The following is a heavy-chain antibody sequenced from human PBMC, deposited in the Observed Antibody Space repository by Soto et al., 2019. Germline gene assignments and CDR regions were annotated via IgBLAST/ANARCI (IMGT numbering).Heavy chain of an antibody. CDR1: GYTFTSYY. Sequence: ASVKVSCKASGYTFTSYYMHWVRQAPGQGLEWMGIIIPSGGSTSYAQKFQGRVTMTRDTSTSTVYMELSSLRSEDTAVYYCAIPGAATLYYYMDVWGKGTTVTVPS. CDR3: AIPGAATLYYYMDV. V-gene: IGHV1-46*01. CDR2: IIPSGGST. D-gene: IGHD2-15*01. J-gene: IGHJ6*03.